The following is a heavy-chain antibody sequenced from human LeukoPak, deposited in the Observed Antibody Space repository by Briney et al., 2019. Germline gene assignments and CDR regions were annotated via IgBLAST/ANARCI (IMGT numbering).Heavy chain of an antibody. CDR1: GFTFSTYW. CDR3: AGSSGQNWFDP. V-gene: IGHV3-74*01. Sequence: GGSLRLSCAASGFTFSTYWMHWVRQAPGKGLVWVSRIYSDGRSANYADSVKGRFTISRDNAKNTLYLQMNSLRAEDTAIYYCAGSSGQNWFDPWGQGTLVTVSS. CDR2: IYSDGRSA. D-gene: IGHD3-22*01. J-gene: IGHJ5*02.